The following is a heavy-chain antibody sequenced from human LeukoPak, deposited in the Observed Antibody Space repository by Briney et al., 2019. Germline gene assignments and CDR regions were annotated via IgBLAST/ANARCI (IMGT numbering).Heavy chain of an antibody. Sequence: ASVTVSCKASGYTFTGYYMHWVRQAPGQGLEWMGWINPNSGGTNYSQKFQGRVTMTRDTSISTAYMGLSRLRSDDTAVYYCARQEADPHQLLFRWGQGTLVTVSS. CDR2: INPNSGGT. CDR3: ARQEADPHQLLFR. D-gene: IGHD2-2*01. V-gene: IGHV1-2*02. J-gene: IGHJ4*02. CDR1: GYTFTGYY.